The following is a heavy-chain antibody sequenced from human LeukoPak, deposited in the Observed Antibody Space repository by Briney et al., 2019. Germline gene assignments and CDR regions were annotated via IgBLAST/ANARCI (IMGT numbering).Heavy chain of an antibody. CDR1: GFTFSSYS. V-gene: IGHV3-21*01. D-gene: IGHD3-3*01. CDR3: ASWTYYDFWSGSSLRHFDY. Sequence: PGGSLRLSCAASGFTFSSYSMNWVRQAPGKRLETVSSISSSSSYIYYAVSVKGRFTISRDNAKNSLYLQMNSLRAEDTAVYYCASWTYYDFWSGSSLRHFDYWGQGTLVTVSS. CDR2: ISSSSSYI. J-gene: IGHJ4*02.